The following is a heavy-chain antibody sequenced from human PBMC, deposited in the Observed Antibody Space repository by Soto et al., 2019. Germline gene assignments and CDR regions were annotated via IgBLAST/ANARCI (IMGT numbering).Heavy chain of an antibody. J-gene: IGHJ6*02. D-gene: IGHD3-16*01. CDR2: IYHSGST. CDR3: VRDLRGDVGPYGDGMDD. V-gene: IGHV4-30-2*01. Sequence: PSETLSLTCAVSGGSISSGGYFWSWIRHPPGKGLEWIGYIYHSGSTYYNPSLKSRVTISVGKSKNQFSLKLSSVTAADTAMYYCVRDLRGDVGPYGDGMDDWGQGTTVTVSS. CDR1: GGSISSGGYF.